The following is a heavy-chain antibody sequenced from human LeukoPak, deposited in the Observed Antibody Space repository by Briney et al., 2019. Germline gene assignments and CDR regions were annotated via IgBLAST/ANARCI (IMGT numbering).Heavy chain of an antibody. J-gene: IGHJ4*02. V-gene: IGHV4-31*03. CDR3: ARESGAYGDYTFDY. CDR2: IYYSGST. Sequence: PSETLSLTCTVYGGSISSGGYYWSWISKHPGKGLEWIGYIYYSGSTYYNPSLKSRGTISVDTSKNQFSLKLSSVTAADTAVYYCARESGAYGDYTFDYWGQGTLVTVSS. CDR1: GGSISSGGYY. D-gene: IGHD4-17*01.